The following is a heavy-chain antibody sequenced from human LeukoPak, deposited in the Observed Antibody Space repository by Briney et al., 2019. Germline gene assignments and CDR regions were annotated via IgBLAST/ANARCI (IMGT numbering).Heavy chain of an antibody. CDR2: MNPTSGNT. Sequence: ASVKVSCKASGYTFTSYDINWVRQATGQGVEWMGCMNPTSGNTRYPQKFKGRVTMTRKTPLTTASLELSSLRSGTTAVYYCARGVLGDTAMVNYWGQGTLVTVSS. CDR3: ARGVLGDTAMVNY. CDR1: GYTFTSYD. V-gene: IGHV1-8*01. D-gene: IGHD5-18*01. J-gene: IGHJ4*02.